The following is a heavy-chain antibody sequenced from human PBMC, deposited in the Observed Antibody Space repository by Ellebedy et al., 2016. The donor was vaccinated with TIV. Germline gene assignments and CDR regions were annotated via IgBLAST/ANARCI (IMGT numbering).Heavy chain of an antibody. CDR2: INHSGST. V-gene: IGHV4-34*01. CDR3: ARGVAARYFGSREKTQRNGLDV. J-gene: IGHJ6*02. Sequence: MPSETLSLTCAVYGGSFSGYYWSWIRQPPRKGLEWIGEINHSGSTNYNPSLKGRVTISVDTSKNQFSLKLSSVTAADTAGYYCARGVAARYFGSREKTQRNGLDVWGQGTTVTVSS. CDR1: GGSFSGYY. D-gene: IGHD3-9*01.